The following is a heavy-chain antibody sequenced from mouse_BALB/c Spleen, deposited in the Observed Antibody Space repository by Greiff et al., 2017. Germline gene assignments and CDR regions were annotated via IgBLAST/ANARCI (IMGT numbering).Heavy chain of an antibody. D-gene: IGHD1-2*01. CDR3: ASGVLRLYFDY. CDR2: ISYDGSN. V-gene: IGHV3-6*02. J-gene: IGHJ2*01. CDR1: GYSITSGYY. Sequence: EVQLQESGPGLVKPSQSLSLTCSVTGYSITSGYYWNWIRQFPGNKLEWMGYISYDGSNNYNPSLKNRISITRDTSKNQFFLKLNSVTTEDTATYYCASGVLRLYFDYWGQGTTLTVSS.